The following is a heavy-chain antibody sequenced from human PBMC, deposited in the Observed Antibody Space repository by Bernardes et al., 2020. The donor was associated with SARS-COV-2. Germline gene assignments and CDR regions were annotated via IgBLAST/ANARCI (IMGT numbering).Heavy chain of an antibody. V-gene: IGHV3-9*01. CDR2: ISWESGTI. CDR3: IKGGSGPTLGAFEV. D-gene: IGHD6-19*01. J-gene: IGHJ3*01. Sequence: GGSLRLSCAGSVIRFEGHAMNWVRQAPGKGLEWVSIISWESGTIVYAASVKGRFTVSRDNAKKYLYLQMNSLRPEDTALYYCIKGGSGPTLGAFEVWGQGTMVIVSS. CDR1: VIRFEGHA.